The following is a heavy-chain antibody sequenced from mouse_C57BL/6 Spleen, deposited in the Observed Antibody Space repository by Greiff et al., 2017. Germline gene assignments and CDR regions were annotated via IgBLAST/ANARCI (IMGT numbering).Heavy chain of an antibody. CDR2: IYPGDGDT. J-gene: IGHJ3*01. CDR3: VYVGFAY. V-gene: IGHV1-55*01. CDR1: GYTFTSYW. D-gene: IGHD1-1*01. Sequence: QVQLQQPGAELVKPGASVKMSCKASGYTFTSYWITWVKQRPGQGLEWIVRIYPGDGDTNYNGKFKGKATLTADKSSSTAYMQLSSLTSEDSAVYFCVYVGFAYWGQGTLVTVSA.